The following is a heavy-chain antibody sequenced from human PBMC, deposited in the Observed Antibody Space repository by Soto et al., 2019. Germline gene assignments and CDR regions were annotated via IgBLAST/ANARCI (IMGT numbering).Heavy chain of an antibody. J-gene: IGHJ4*02. Sequence: GGSLRLSCAASGFTFSSYGMHWVRQAPGKGLEWVAVIWYDGSNKYYADSVKGRFTISRDNSKNTLYLQMNSLRAEDTAVYYCARDYYGSGTKDIDYWGQGTLVTVSS. D-gene: IGHD3-10*01. CDR2: IWYDGSNK. V-gene: IGHV3-33*01. CDR1: GFTFSSYG. CDR3: ARDYYGSGTKDIDY.